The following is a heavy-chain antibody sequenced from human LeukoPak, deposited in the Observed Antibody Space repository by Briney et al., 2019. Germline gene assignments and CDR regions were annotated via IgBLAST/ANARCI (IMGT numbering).Heavy chain of an antibody. CDR3: ARGAPGGYCSGGSCPYFDY. CDR1: GYTFTSFD. J-gene: IGHJ4*02. V-gene: IGHV1-8*03. Sequence: ASVKVSCKASGYTFTSFDINWVRQATGQGLEWMGWMNPNSGNTGYAQKLQGRVTITRNTSITTAYMELSSLGSEDTAVYYCARGAPGGYCSGGSCPYFDYWGQGTLVTVSS. CDR2: MNPNSGNT. D-gene: IGHD2-15*01.